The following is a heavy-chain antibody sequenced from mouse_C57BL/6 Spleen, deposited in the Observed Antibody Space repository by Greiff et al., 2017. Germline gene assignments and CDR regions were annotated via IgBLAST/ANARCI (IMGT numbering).Heavy chain of an antibody. J-gene: IGHJ2*01. CDR2: IDPENGDT. CDR3: TPLWRGYYFDY. V-gene: IGHV14-4*01. Sequence: EVQLQQSGAELVRPGASVKLSCTASGFNIKDDYMHWVKQRPEQGLEWIGWIDPENGDTEYASKFQGKATITADTSSNTAYRQLSSLTSEDTAVYYCTPLWRGYYFDYWGQGTTLTVSS. CDR1: GFNIKDDY. D-gene: IGHD1-1*02.